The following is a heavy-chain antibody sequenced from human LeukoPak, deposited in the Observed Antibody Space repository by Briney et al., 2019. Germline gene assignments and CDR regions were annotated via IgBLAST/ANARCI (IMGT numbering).Heavy chain of an antibody. CDR1: GFTFNSYA. CDR3: ARDQLAYSGYDTLFDY. J-gene: IGHJ4*02. V-gene: IGHV3-30*04. D-gene: IGHD5-12*01. CDR2: ISYDGSNK. Sequence: PGGSLRLSCAAPGFTFNSYAIHWVRQAPGKGLEWVAVISYDGSNKYYAESVKGRFTISRDNSKNTLYLQLNSLRPDDTAVYYCARDQLAYSGYDTLFDYWGQGTLVTVSS.